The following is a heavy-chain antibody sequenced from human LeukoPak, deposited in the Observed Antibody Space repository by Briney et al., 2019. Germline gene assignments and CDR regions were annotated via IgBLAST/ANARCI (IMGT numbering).Heavy chain of an antibody. V-gene: IGHV4-39*07. CDR2: IFYSGTT. CDR3: ARVTYGRPGYWYFDL. D-gene: IGHD3-10*01. J-gene: IGHJ2*01. Sequence: SETLSLTCNVSGGSIISTSHYWGWIRQPPGKGLEWIGNIFYSGTTYYYPSLTSRVTVSIDTSKSQFSLRLTSVTAADTAVYFCARVTYGRPGYWYFDLWGRGTLVTVSS. CDR1: GGSIISTSHY.